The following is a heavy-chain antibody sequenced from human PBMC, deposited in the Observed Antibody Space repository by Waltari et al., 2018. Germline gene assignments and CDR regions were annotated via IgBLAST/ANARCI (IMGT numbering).Heavy chain of an antibody. J-gene: IGHJ6*02. CDR3: ARPHGAPSNYGPPDYYYGMDV. D-gene: IGHD4-4*01. V-gene: IGHV1-69*15. Sequence: EYMGRIIPIFGTANYAQKFQGRVTITADESTSTAYMELSSLRSEDTAVYYCARPHGAPSNYGPPDYYYGMDVWGQGTTVTVSS. CDR2: IIPIFGTA.